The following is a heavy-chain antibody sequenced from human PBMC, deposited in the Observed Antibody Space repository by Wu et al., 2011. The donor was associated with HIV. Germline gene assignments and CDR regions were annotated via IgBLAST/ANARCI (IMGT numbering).Heavy chain of an antibody. CDR2: INPDSGGT. J-gene: IGHJ6*03. V-gene: IGHV1-2*02. CDR3: ARGTDSHYYYYYYMDV. D-gene: IGHD3-22*01. CDR1: GYTFTGYY. Sequence: QVQLVQSGAEVKKPGASVEVSCKASGYTFTGYYIHWVRQAPGQGLEWMGWINPDSGGTNYAQKFQGRVTMTRDTSITTAYMELSRLRSDDTAVYYCARGTDSHYYYYYYMDVWAKGPRSPSP.